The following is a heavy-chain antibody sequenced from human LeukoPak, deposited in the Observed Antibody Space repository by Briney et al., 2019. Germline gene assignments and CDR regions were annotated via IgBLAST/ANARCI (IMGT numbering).Heavy chain of an antibody. CDR2: IKQDGSEK. Sequence: GGSLRLSCAASGFTFSSYWMSWVRQAPGKGLECVANIKQDGSEKYYVDSVKGRFTISRDNAKNSLYLQMNSLRAEDTAVYYCASPSEAMVEYWYFDLWGRGTLVTVSS. CDR1: GFTFSSYW. CDR3: ASPSEAMVEYWYFDL. D-gene: IGHD5-18*01. V-gene: IGHV3-7*01. J-gene: IGHJ2*01.